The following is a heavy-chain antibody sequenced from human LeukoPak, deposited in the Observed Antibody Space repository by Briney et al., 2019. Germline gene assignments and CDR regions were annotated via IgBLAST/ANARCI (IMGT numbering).Heavy chain of an antibody. CDR3: AKSFGPVIAAAGTGAD. Sequence: GGSLRLSCAASGFTFSNAWMTWVRQAPGKGLEWVSVISGSGTNTDYADSVKGRFTISRDNSKNTLYLQMNSLRAEDTAVYYCAKSFGPVIAAAGTGADWGQGTLVTVSS. D-gene: IGHD6-13*01. J-gene: IGHJ4*02. CDR2: ISGSGTNT. CDR1: GFTFSNAW. V-gene: IGHV3-23*01.